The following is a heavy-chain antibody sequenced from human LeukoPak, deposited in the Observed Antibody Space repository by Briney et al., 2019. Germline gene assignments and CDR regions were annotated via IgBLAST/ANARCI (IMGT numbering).Heavy chain of an antibody. J-gene: IGHJ4*02. V-gene: IGHV4-4*07. D-gene: IGHD3-10*01. CDR2: IYTSGST. CDR1: GGSMSGYY. Sequence: SETLSPTCTVSGGSMSGYYRSWIRQPAGRGLEWIGRIYTSGSTSYNPSLKSRVTMSVETSKNQFSLKLSSVTAADTAVYYCARGGNFGSGSHYNYWGQGNLVTVSS. CDR3: ARGGNFGSGSHYNY.